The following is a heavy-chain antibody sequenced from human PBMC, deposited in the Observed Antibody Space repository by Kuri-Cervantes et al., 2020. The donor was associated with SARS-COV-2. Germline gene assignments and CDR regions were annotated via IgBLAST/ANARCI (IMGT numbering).Heavy chain of an antibody. Sequence: SVKVSCKASGGTFSSYAISWVRQAPGQGLEWMGGIIPIFGTANYAQKFQGRVTITADESTSTAYMELSSLRSEDTAVYYCARHTIYSSGWYRGIDYWGQGTLVTVSS. CDR1: GGTFSSYA. D-gene: IGHD6-19*01. V-gene: IGHV1-69*13. CDR2: IIPIFGTA. CDR3: ARHTIYSSGWYRGIDY. J-gene: IGHJ4*02.